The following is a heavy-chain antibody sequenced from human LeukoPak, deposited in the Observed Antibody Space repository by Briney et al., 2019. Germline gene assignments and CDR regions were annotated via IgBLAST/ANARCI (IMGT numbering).Heavy chain of an antibody. D-gene: IGHD2-15*01. Sequence: PSETLSLTCSVFDGSISNYYWSWIRQPPGKGLEWIGYIYYSGSTYYNPSLKSRVTISVDTSKNQFSLKLSSVTAADTAVYYCARVSFNYGSCTFDYWGQGTLVTVSS. CDR3: ARVSFNYGSCTFDY. V-gene: IGHV4-59*06. J-gene: IGHJ4*02. CDR1: DGSISNYY. CDR2: IYYSGST.